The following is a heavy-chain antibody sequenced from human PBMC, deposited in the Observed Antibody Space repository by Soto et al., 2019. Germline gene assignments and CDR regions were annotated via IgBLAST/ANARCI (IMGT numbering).Heavy chain of an antibody. CDR1: GYTFTSFA. J-gene: IGHJ4*02. CDR3: ATDRRSTVPSYNFDY. CDR2: IHAGNGNT. Sequence: ASVKVSCKASGYTFTSFALHWLRQAPGQRLEWMGWIHAGNGNTKYSQNFQGRVTITKDTSASTSYMELTSLKSEYTALYYCATDRRSTVPSYNFDYWGQGTLVNVSS. V-gene: IGHV1-3*01. D-gene: IGHD4-4*01.